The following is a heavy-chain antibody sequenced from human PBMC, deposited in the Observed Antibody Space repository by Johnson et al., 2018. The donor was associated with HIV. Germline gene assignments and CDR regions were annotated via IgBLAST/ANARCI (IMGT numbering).Heavy chain of an antibody. CDR2: INWNGGST. Sequence: VQLVESGGGVVRPGGSLRLSCAASGFTFDDYGMSWVRQAPGKGLEWVSGINWNGGSTGYADSVKGRFTISRDNSKNTLYLQMNSLRAEDTAVYYCARGSYNFWSCEREAFDIWGQGTMVTVSS. CDR1: GFTFDDYG. CDR3: ARGSYNFWSCEREAFDI. V-gene: IGHV3-20*04. J-gene: IGHJ3*02. D-gene: IGHD3-3*01.